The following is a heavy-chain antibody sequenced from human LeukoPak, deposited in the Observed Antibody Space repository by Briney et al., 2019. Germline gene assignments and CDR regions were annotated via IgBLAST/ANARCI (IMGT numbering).Heavy chain of an antibody. V-gene: IGHV1-69*05. CDR3: ARGAATDAFDI. J-gene: IGHJ3*02. D-gene: IGHD6-13*01. Sequence: ASVKVSCKASGGTFISYAISWVRQAPGQGLEWMGGIIPICGTANYAQKFQGRVTITTDESTSTAYMELSSLRSEDTAVYYCARGAATDAFDIWGQGTMVTVSS. CDR1: GGTFISYA. CDR2: IIPICGTA.